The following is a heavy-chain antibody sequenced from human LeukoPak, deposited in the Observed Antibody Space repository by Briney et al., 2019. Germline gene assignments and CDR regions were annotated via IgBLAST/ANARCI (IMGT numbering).Heavy chain of an antibody. CDR3: AARPGEVAVPYDY. Sequence: GGSLRLSCAASEFTFSTYAMTWVRQAPGKGLEWVSPISRGGDVTYYADSVKGRFTISRDSSKNTLYLQMHSLRAEDTAVYYCAARPGEVAVPYDYWGQGTLVTVSS. V-gene: IGHV3-23*01. CDR1: EFTFSTYA. CDR2: ISRGGDVT. J-gene: IGHJ4*02. D-gene: IGHD2-15*01.